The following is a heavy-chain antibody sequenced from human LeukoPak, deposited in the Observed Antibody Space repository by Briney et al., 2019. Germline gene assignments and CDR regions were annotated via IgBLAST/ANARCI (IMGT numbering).Heavy chain of an antibody. CDR3: AKDGKELLLCYYFDY. Sequence: GGSLRLSCAASGFTFSSSAMSWVRQAPGKGLEWVSAISGSGGSTYYADSVKGRFTISRDNSKNTLYLQMNSLRAEDTAVYYCAKDGKELLLCYYFDYWGQGTLVTVSS. J-gene: IGHJ4*02. D-gene: IGHD1-26*01. CDR1: GFTFSSSA. CDR2: ISGSGGST. V-gene: IGHV3-23*01.